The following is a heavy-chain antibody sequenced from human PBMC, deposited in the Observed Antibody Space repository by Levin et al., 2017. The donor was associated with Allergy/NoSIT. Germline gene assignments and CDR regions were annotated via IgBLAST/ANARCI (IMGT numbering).Heavy chain of an antibody. V-gene: IGHV3-49*03. CDR2: IRTKAYNGAT. Sequence: GGSLRLSCSGSGFSINYYVISWFRQAPGKGLTWVGSIRTKAYNGATDYAASVKGRFHISRDDSKHVAYLEMNSLEIEDTGVYFCARDPRSAPDDAFDTWGQGTLVTVSS. CDR3: ARDPRSAPDDAFDT. CDR1: GFSINYYV. D-gene: IGHD3-16*01. J-gene: IGHJ5*02.